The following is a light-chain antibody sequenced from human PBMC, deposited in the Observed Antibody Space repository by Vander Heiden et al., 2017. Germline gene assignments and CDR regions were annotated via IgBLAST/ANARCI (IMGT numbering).Light chain of an antibody. Sequence: AIQLTQCPSSLSTPVGARVTITCRASQGITSALAWYQQKPGKRPELLIYDATSLETGVPLRFSGSGSGTDFTLTISSLQPEDAATYFCQQFSIYPRTFGQGTKLEIK. CDR1: QGITSA. CDR3: QQFSIYPRT. J-gene: IGKJ2*01. V-gene: IGKV1-13*02. CDR2: DAT.